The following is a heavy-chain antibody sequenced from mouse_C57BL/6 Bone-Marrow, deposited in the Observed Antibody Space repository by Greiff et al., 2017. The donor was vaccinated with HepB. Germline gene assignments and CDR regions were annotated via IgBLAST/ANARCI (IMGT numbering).Heavy chain of an antibody. CDR1: GFTFSNYW. D-gene: IGHD2-4*01. Sequence: EVKLMESGGGLVQPGGSMKLSCVASGFTFSNYWMNWVRQSPEKGLEWVAQIRLKSDNYATHYAESVKGRFTISRDDSKSSVYLQMNNLRAEDTGIYYCTGYDYDGAWFAYWGQGTLVTVSA. V-gene: IGHV6-3*01. CDR3: TGYDYDGAWFAY. CDR2: IRLKSDNYAT. J-gene: IGHJ3*01.